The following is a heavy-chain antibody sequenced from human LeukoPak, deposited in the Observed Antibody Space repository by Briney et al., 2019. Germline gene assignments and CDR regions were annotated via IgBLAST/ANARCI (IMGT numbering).Heavy chain of an antibody. Sequence: RASVKVSCKASGYTFTSYYMHWVRQAPGQGLEWMGIINPSGGSTSYAQKFQGRVTMTRDTSTSTVYMELSSLRFDDTAVYYCARNRRYFDWLPMYNWFDPWGQGTLVTVSS. J-gene: IGHJ5*02. CDR2: INPSGGST. D-gene: IGHD3-9*01. CDR1: GYTFTSYY. V-gene: IGHV1-46*01. CDR3: ARNRRYFDWLPMYNWFDP.